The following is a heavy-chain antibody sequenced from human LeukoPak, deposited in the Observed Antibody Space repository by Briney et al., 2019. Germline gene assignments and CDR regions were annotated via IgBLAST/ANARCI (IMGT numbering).Heavy chain of an antibody. CDR1: GFTFSSYS. J-gene: IGHJ4*02. V-gene: IGHV3-21*01. Sequence: GGSLRLFCAASGFTFSSYSMNWVRQAPGKGLEWVSSISSSSSYIYYADSVKGRFTISRDNAKNSLYLQMNSLRAEDTAVYYCARPGYSSSWYYFDYWGQGTLVTVSS. D-gene: IGHD6-13*01. CDR3: ARPGYSSSWYYFDY. CDR2: ISSSSSYI.